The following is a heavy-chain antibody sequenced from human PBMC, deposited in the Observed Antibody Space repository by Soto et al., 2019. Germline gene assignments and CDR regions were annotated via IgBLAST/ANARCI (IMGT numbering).Heavy chain of an antibody. CDR2: INPNSGGT. Sequence: QVQLVQSGAEVKKPGASVKVSCKASGYTFTGYYMHWVRQAPGQGLEWMGWINPNSGGTNYAQKCQGRVTMTRDTSISTAYMELSRLRSDDTAVYYCARGVHSYGYLVVTPGLRVDLWGRCTLVTVSS. D-gene: IGHD5-18*01. CDR3: ARGVHSYGYLVVTPGLRVDL. J-gene: IGHJ2*01. CDR1: GYTFTGYY. V-gene: IGHV1-2*02.